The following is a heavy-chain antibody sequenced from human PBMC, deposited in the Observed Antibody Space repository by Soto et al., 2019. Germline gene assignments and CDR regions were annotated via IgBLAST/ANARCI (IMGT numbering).Heavy chain of an antibody. D-gene: IGHD3-22*01. J-gene: IGHJ5*02. Sequence: QVQLVQSGAEVKKPGASVKVSCKASGYTFTSYDINWVRQATGQGLEWMGWMNPNSGNTGYAQKFQGRVTMTRXTSXSXAYMELSSLRSEDTAVYYCARTHYYDTNDHSNWFDPWGQGTLVTVSS. CDR3: ARTHYYDTNDHSNWFDP. CDR2: MNPNSGNT. V-gene: IGHV1-8*01. CDR1: GYTFTSYD.